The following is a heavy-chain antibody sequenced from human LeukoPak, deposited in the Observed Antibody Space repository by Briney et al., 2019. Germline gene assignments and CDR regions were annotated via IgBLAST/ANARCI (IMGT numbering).Heavy chain of an antibody. CDR3: ASPNIYCSGGTCDSVGDYYGMDV. CDR2: IYTSGST. V-gene: IGHV4-61*02. J-gene: IGHJ6*02. Sequence: SQTLSLTCTVSGGSIGSGSYYWNWIRQPAGKGLEWIGRIYTSGSTNYSPSLNSRVTISIDTSKDQFSLELSSVTAADTAVYYCASPNIYCSGGTCDSVGDYYGMDVWGQGTTVTVSS. CDR1: GGSIGSGSYY. D-gene: IGHD2-15*01.